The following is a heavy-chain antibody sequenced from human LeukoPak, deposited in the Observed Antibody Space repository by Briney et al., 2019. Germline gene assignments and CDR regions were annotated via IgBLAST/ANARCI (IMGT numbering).Heavy chain of an antibody. CDR3: ARLPRYGGYDHFDY. D-gene: IGHD5-12*01. J-gene: IGHJ4*02. V-gene: IGHV4-59*12. CDR1: GDSIDSYY. CDR2: IYYRGTT. Sequence: SETLSLTCTVSGDSIDSYYWSWIRQPPGKGLEWIGYIYYRGTTSYNPFLKSRVTISVDTSKNQFSLKLNSVAAADTAVYYCARLPRYGGYDHFDYWGQGILVIVSS.